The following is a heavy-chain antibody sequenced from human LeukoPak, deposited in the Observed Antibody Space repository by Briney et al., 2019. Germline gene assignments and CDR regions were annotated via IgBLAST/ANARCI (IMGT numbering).Heavy chain of an antibody. CDR2: INAGNGNT. J-gene: IGHJ4*02. CDR3: AREGYCSGGSCFGAFGY. V-gene: IGHV1-3*01. Sequence: ASVNVSCKASGYTFTSYAMHWVRQAPGQRLEWMGWINAGNGNTKYSQKFQGRVTITRDTSASTAYMELSSLRSEDTAVYYCAREGYCSGGSCFGAFGYWGQGTLVTVSS. CDR1: GYTFTSYA. D-gene: IGHD2-15*01.